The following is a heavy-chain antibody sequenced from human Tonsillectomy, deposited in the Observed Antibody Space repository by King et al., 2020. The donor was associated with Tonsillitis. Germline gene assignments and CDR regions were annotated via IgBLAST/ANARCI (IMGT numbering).Heavy chain of an antibody. Sequence: QLQESGPGLVKPSENLSLTCTVSRGSISSFYWSWIRQPPGKGLAWIGYIYYSGNTNYNPSLKSRVTISVDTSKNQFSLKLSSVTAAVTAVYYCARRYYDILPGNYYFDYWGQGTLVTVSS. D-gene: IGHD3-9*01. CDR1: RGSISSFY. CDR3: ARRYYDILPGNYYFDY. CDR2: IYYSGNT. J-gene: IGHJ4*02. V-gene: IGHV4-59*08.